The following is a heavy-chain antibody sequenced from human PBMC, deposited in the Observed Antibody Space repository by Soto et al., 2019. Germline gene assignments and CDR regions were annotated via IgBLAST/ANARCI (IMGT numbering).Heavy chain of an antibody. D-gene: IGHD2-21*02. Sequence: VQLQQWGAGLLKPSETLSLTCAVYGGSFSGYYWSWIRQPPGKGLEWIGEINHSGSTNYNPSLKSRVTISVDTSKNQFSLKLSSVTAADTAVYYCARCFGVVTARMGFDYWGQGTLVTVSS. V-gene: IGHV4-34*01. J-gene: IGHJ4*02. CDR3: ARCFGVVTARMGFDY. CDR2: INHSGST. CDR1: GGSFSGYY.